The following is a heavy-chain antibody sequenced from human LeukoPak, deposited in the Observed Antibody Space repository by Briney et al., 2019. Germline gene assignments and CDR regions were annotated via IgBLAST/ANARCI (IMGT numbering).Heavy chain of an antibody. V-gene: IGHV3-74*01. CDR2: INSDGSWT. CDR1: GNYW. CDR3: VSFYETY. J-gene: IGHJ4*02. Sequence: GGSLRLSCAASGNYWMHWARQAPGKGLVWVSHINSDGSWTSYADSVKGRFTISKDNAKNTVYLQMNSLRAEDTAVYYCVSFYETYWGRGTLVTVSS. D-gene: IGHD2/OR15-2a*01.